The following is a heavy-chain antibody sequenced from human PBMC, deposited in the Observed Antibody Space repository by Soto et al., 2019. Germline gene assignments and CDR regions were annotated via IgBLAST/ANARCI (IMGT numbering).Heavy chain of an antibody. CDR1: GVSISNYY. D-gene: IGHD1-26*01. CDR3: AKMERSKEGLSVYYFDD. J-gene: IGHJ4*02. Sequence: QVQLEESGPGLVKPSETLSLTCTVSGVSISNYYWSWIGQSPEKGLASIGYISYNGNTNYNPSLKSRITISGVTSKNLFALKLTAVTAADTAVYYCAKMERSKEGLSVYYFDDWGQGTLVTVSS. CDR2: ISYNGNT. V-gene: IGHV4-59*08.